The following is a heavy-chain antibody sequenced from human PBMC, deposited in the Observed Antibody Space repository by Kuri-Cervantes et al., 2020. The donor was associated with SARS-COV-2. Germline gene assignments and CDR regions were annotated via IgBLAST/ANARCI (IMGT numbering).Heavy chain of an antibody. CDR2: IFYSGIT. D-gene: IGHD3-3*01. J-gene: IGHJ3*02. Sequence: SETLSLTCTVSGGSISSHFWSWIRQPPGKGLEWIGYIFYSGITNYNPSLKSRVTISVDTSKNQFSLKLSSVTAADTAVYYCAGRDYDSYAFDIWGQGTMVTVSS. V-gene: IGHV4-59*11. CDR3: AGRDYDSYAFDI. CDR1: GGSISSHF.